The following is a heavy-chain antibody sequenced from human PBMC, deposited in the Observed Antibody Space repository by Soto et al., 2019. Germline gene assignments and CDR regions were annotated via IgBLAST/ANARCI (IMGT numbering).Heavy chain of an antibody. Sequence: QVQLQESGPGLVKPSQTLSLTCTVSGGSISSGGYYWGWIRQHPGKGLEWIGYIYYSGSTYYNPSLQSRVTLSVATYKNQFSLKLSSVPAADTAVYYGARHTAYCGGDCYNDAFDIWGQGTMVTVSS. J-gene: IGHJ3*02. V-gene: IGHV4-31*03. CDR1: GGSISSGGYY. CDR3: ARHTAYCGGDCYNDAFDI. CDR2: IYYSGST. D-gene: IGHD2-21*02.